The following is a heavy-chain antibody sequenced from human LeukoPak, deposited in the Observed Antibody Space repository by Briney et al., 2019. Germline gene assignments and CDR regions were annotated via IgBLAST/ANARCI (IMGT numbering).Heavy chain of an antibody. CDR1: GGSISSYS. V-gene: IGHV4-30-2*01. CDR3: ARMRTGTAGYFDY. D-gene: IGHD1-1*01. Sequence: SETLSLTCTVSGGSISSYSWSWIRQPPGKGLEWIGYIYHSGSTYYNPSLKSRVTISVDRSKNQFSLKLSSVTAADTAVYYCARMRTGTAGYFDYWGQGTLVTVSS. J-gene: IGHJ4*02. CDR2: IYHSGST.